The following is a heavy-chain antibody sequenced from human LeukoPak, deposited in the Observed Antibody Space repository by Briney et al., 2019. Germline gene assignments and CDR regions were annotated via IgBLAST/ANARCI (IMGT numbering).Heavy chain of an antibody. J-gene: IGHJ4*02. CDR3: ARGGSGSYRPDPIDY. CDR2: IIPIFGTA. Sequence: VASVKVSCKASGGTFSSYAISWVRQAPGQGLEWMGGIIPIFGTANYAQKFQGRVTITADESTSTAYMELSSLRSEDTAVYYCARGGSGSYRPDPIDYWGQGTLVTVSS. CDR1: GGTFSSYA. D-gene: IGHD3-10*01. V-gene: IGHV1-69*13.